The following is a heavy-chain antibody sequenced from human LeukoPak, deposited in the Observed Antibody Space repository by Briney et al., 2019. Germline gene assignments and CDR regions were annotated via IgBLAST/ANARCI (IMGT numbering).Heavy chain of an antibody. CDR1: GFSLSTSGMC. V-gene: IGHV2-70*11. J-gene: IGHJ5*02. CDR3: ARIYRYDSSAAGFDP. CDR2: IDWDDDK. D-gene: IGHD3-22*01. Sequence: SGPSLVNPTQTLTLTCTFSGFSLSTSGMCVSWIRQPPGTALAWLARIDWDDDKYYSTSLKTRLTISKDTSKNQVVLTLTNMDPVDTATYYCARIYRYDSSAAGFDPWGQGSPVTLHS.